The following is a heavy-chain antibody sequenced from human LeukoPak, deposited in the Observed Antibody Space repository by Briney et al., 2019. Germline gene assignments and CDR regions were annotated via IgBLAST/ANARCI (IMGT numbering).Heavy chain of an antibody. CDR2: IYYSGST. CDR3: AGAGVPGLFDY. Sequence: SETLSLTCTVSGGSISSYYWSWIRQPPGKGLEWIGYIYYSGSTNYNPSLKSRVTISVDTSKNQFSLKLSSVTAADTAVYYCAGAGVPGLFDYWGQGTLVTVSS. J-gene: IGHJ4*02. V-gene: IGHV4-59*01. CDR1: GGSISSYY. D-gene: IGHD1-1*01.